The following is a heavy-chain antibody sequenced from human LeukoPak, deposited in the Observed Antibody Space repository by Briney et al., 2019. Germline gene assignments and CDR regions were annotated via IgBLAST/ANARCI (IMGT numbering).Heavy chain of an antibody. D-gene: IGHD5-18*01. CDR3: AGQSGYRYGQRGY. Sequence: GGSLRLSCAAFGFTVSSNYMSWVRQAPGKGLEWVSIIYIGGSTYYADSVKGRFTISRDNAKNSLCLQMNSLRVEDTAVYYCAGQSGYRYGQRGYWGQGALVTVSS. V-gene: IGHV3-66*04. CDR2: IYIGGST. CDR1: GFTVSSNY. J-gene: IGHJ4*02.